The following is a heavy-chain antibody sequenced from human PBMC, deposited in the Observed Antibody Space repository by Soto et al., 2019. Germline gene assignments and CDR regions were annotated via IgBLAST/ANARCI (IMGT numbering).Heavy chain of an antibody. D-gene: IGHD3-22*01. CDR3: ARKDKSGYFNWFDP. CDR1: GYRFTSYW. J-gene: IGHJ5*02. V-gene: IGHV5-51*01. CDR2: IFPSDSDT. Sequence: PGESLKISCRTSGYRFTSYWIAWVRQMPGKGLEWMGIIFPSDSDTRYSPSFQGQVTISADRSTSTVFPQWASLKASDTAVYFCARKDKSGYFNWFDPWGQGTLGTVPQ.